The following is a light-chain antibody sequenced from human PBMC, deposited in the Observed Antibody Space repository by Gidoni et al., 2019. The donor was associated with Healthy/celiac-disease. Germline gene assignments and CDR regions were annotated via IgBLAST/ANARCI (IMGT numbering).Light chain of an antibody. V-gene: IGLV2-14*01. Sequence: QSALTQPASVSGSPGQSITISCTGTSSDVGGYNYVSWYQQHPGKAPKLMIYEVSNRPSGVSNRFSGSKSGNTASLTISGLQAEDEADYYCSSYTSSSTPHYVFGTGTKITVL. CDR1: SSDVGGYNY. CDR3: SSYTSSSTPHYV. J-gene: IGLJ1*01. CDR2: EVS.